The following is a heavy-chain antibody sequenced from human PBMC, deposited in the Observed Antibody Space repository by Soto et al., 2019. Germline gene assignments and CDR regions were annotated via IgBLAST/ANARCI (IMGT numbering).Heavy chain of an antibody. V-gene: IGHV1-3*01. Sequence: ASVKVSCKASGYTFTGYYMHWVRQAPGQGLEWMGWINSGNGNKKYSQNFQGRVTITRDTSASTAYMELSSLRSEDTAVYYCARYDSSSSYFDYWGQGTLVTV. CDR2: INSGNGNK. D-gene: IGHD6-6*01. CDR1: GYTFTGYY. J-gene: IGHJ4*02. CDR3: ARYDSSSSYFDY.